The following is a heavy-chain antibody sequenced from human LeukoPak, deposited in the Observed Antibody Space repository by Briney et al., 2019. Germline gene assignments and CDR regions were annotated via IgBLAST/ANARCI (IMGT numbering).Heavy chain of an antibody. J-gene: IGHJ5*02. CDR2: IYYSGST. CDR1: GGSISSSSYY. V-gene: IGHV4-39*01. D-gene: IGHD5-18*01. CDR3: ARRRNYSYGYVGWFDP. Sequence: PSETLSLTCTVSGGSISSSSYYWGWIRQPPGKGLEWIGSIYYSGSTYYNPSLRSRVTISVDTSKNQFSLKLSSVTAADTAVYYCARRRNYSYGYVGWFDPWGQGTLVTVSS.